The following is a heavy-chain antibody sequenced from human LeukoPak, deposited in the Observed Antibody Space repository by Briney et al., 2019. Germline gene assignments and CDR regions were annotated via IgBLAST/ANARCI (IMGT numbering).Heavy chain of an antibody. CDR2: ISSNGGST. V-gene: IGHV3-64*01. CDR1: GFTFSSYA. CDR3: ARVRTETGTRGALDY. Sequence: GGSLRLSCAASGFTFSSYAMHWVRQAPGKGLEYVSAISSNGGSTYYANSVKGRFTISRDNSKNTLYLQMGSLRAEDMAVYYCARVRTETGTRGALDYWGQGTLVTVSS. J-gene: IGHJ4*02. D-gene: IGHD1/OR15-1a*01.